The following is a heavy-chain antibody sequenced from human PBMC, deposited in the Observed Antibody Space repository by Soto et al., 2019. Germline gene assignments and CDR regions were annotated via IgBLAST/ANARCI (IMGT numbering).Heavy chain of an antibody. Sequence: RLSCAASGFTFSRFSMHWVRQAPGKGLAWVAVISYDGSNTHYAESVKGRFNISRDDSKNTVYLQMNILRGEDSAVYYCARDHGMFLSYYYYGMDVRRQRPTVTVSS. D-gene: IGHD3-10*02. CDR1: GFTFSRFS. J-gene: IGHJ6*02. V-gene: IGHV3-30-3*01. CDR2: ISYDGSNT. CDR3: ARDHGMFLSYYYYGMDV.